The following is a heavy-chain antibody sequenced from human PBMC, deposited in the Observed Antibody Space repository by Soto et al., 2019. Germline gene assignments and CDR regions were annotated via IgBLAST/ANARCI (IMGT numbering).Heavy chain of an antibody. CDR1: GVTFSSYE. CDR3: ARPARPHYDFWSGYRRYHFDY. Sequence: LRLSFAAAGVTFSSYEMNWVRHARWKGLEWVSYISSSGSTIYYADSVKGRFTISRDNAKNSLYLQMNSLRAEDTAVYYCARPARPHYDFWSGYRRYHFDYWGQGTLVTVSS. D-gene: IGHD3-3*01. J-gene: IGHJ4*02. V-gene: IGHV3-48*03. CDR2: ISSSGSTI.